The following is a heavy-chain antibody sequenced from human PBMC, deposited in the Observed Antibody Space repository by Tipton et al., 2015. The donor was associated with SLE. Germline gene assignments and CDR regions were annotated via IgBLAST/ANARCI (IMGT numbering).Heavy chain of an antibody. J-gene: IGHJ6*03. CDR1: GYTFTSYG. Sequence: QVQLVQSGPEVKRPGASVKVSCKASGYTFTSYGISWVRQAPGQGLEWMGWISAYNGNTNYAQELQGRVTMTTDTSTSTAYMEMRSLRPDVTAVYYCARAIVVVPGHYYMDVWGKGTTVTISS. V-gene: IGHV1-18*01. CDR2: ISAYNGNT. CDR3: ARAIVVVPGHYYMDV. D-gene: IGHD2-2*01.